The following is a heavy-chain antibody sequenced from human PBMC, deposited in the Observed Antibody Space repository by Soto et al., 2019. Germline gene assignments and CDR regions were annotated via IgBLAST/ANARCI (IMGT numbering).Heavy chain of an antibody. CDR1: GFTFSSYA. Sequence: EVQLLESGGGLVQPGGSLRLSCAASGFTFSSYAMSWVRQAPGKGLEWVSAISGSGGSTYYADSVRGRFTISRDNSKNTLSLHINSLRAEETAVYYCAKDPPRYCTDCGHDAFDFWGQGTMVTVSS. CDR3: AKDPPRYCTDCGHDAFDF. CDR2: ISGSGGST. J-gene: IGHJ3*01. D-gene: IGHD2-8*01. V-gene: IGHV3-23*01.